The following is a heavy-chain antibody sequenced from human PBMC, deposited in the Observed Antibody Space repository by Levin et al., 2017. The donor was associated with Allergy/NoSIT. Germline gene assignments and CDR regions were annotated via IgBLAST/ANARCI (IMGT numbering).Heavy chain of an antibody. V-gene: IGHV3-72*01. CDR1: GFTFSDHY. CDR3: TSSAADYRDFDY. CDR2: IRNRGNSYTI. Sequence: SCAASGFTFSDHYMDWVRQAPGKGLEWVARIRNRGNSYTIEYAASVKGRFTISRDDSKNSLYLQMDSLKTEDTAVYYCTSSAADYRDFDYWGQGTLVTVSS. D-gene: IGHD6-13*01. J-gene: IGHJ4*02.